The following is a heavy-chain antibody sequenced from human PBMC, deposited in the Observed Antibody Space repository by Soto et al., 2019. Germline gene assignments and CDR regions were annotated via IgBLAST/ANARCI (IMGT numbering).Heavy chain of an antibody. CDR3: ARESVADAFDY. CDR1: GFTFSSCT. J-gene: IGHJ4*02. Sequence: PGGSLRLSCAVSGFTFSSCTMNWVRQAPGKGLEWVTSISLSSGHIYYVDTVKGRFTISRNNAKNSLNLQINSLRAEDTAVYYCARESVADAFDYWGQGTLVTVSS. D-gene: IGHD6-19*01. CDR2: ISLSSGHI. V-gene: IGHV3-21*03.